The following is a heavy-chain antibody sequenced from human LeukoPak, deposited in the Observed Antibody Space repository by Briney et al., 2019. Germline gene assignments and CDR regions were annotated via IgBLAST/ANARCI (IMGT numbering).Heavy chain of an antibody. CDR1: GGSSSGYY. V-gene: IGHV4-34*01. CDR2: INHSGST. CDR3: ASKYCSGGSCYFSNPGWFDP. Sequence: SETLSLTCALYGGSSSGYYWSWIRQPPGEGLERIGEINHSGSTNYNPSLKSRVTISVDTSKNQFSLKLSSVTAADTAVYYCASKYCSGGSCYFSNPGWFDPWGQGTLVTVSS. J-gene: IGHJ5*02. D-gene: IGHD2-15*01.